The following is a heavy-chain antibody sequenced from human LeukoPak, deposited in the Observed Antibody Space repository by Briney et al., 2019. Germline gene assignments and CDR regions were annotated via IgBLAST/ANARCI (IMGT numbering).Heavy chain of an antibody. CDR3: ARARYCSSTSCYNERYYYYGMDV. Sequence: ASVKVSCMASGYTFTSYGISWVRQAPGQGLEWMGWISAYNGNTNYAQKLQGRVTMTTDTSTSTAYMELRSLRSDDTAVYYCARARYCSSTSCYNERYYYYGMDVWGQGTTVTVSS. CDR2: ISAYNGNT. D-gene: IGHD2-2*02. J-gene: IGHJ6*02. V-gene: IGHV1-18*01. CDR1: GYTFTSYG.